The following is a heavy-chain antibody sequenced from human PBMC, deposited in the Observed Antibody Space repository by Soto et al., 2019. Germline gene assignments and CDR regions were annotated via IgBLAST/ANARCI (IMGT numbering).Heavy chain of an antibody. D-gene: IGHD3-3*01. CDR3: TTERGGIIRVGWFDP. Sequence: GGSLRLSCAASGFTFSNAWMSWVRQAPGKGLEWVGRIKSKTDGGTTDYAAPVKGRFTISRDDSKNTLYLQMNSLKTEDTAVYYCTTERGGIIRVGWFDPWGQGTLVTVSS. CDR2: IKSKTDGGTT. CDR1: GFTFSNAW. V-gene: IGHV3-15*01. J-gene: IGHJ5*02.